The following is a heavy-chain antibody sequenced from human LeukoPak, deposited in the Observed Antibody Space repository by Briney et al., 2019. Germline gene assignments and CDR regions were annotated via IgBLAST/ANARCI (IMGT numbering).Heavy chain of an antibody. CDR3: ARNAADCTTSACYVS. J-gene: IGHJ5*02. CDR1: GFTFRNYA. Sequence: GASLRLSCAASGFTFRNYAMTWVRQAPGKGLEWVSVVSGNGDTTYYADSLKGRFTISRDSSRNTLYLQMNSLRAEDTAVYHCARNAADCTTSACYVSWGQGTLVTVSS. V-gene: IGHV3-23*01. CDR2: VSGNGDTT. D-gene: IGHD2-8*01.